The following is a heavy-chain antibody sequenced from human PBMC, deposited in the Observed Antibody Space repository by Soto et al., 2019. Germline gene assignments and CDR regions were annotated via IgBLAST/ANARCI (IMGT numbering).Heavy chain of an antibody. CDR1: GFTFDDYT. Sequence: GGSLRLSCAASGFTFDDYTMHWVRQAPGKGLEWVSLISWDGGSTYYADSVEGRFTISRDNSKNSLYLQMNSLRTEDTALYYCAKAILELQYSSIDYWGKGTRVTVSS. V-gene: IGHV3-43*01. J-gene: IGHJ4*02. CDR2: ISWDGGST. D-gene: IGHD5-18*01. CDR3: AKAILELQYSSIDY.